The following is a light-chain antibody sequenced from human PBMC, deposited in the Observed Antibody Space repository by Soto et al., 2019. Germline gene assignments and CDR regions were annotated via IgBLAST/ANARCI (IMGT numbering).Light chain of an antibody. J-gene: IGKJ3*01. CDR2: GAS. Sequence: EIVLTQSPGTLSLSPGERATLSCRASQSVSSSYLAWYQQKPGQAPWLLMYGASSRATGTPDRFSGSGSGTDFTLTISRLEPEDLSVYYCQQYDNWGTCVPGTKVDIK. CDR1: QSVSSSY. CDR3: QQYDNWGT. V-gene: IGKV3-20*01.